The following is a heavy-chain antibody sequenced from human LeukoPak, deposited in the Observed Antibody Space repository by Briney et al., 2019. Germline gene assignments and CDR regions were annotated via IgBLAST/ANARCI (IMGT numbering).Heavy chain of an antibody. CDR3: ATLKRGSIYGYFDF. V-gene: IGHV4-59*11. CDR2: VLDSVRT. Sequence: SETLSLTCTVSGGSITSHYWSWIRQPPGKGLEWIAYVLDSVRTKDNPSLQSRLTLSADTSKNQFSLRLSSVTAAGTAVYYCATLKRGSIYGYFDFWGQGIKVTVSS. D-gene: IGHD5-18*01. J-gene: IGHJ4*02. CDR1: GGSITSHY.